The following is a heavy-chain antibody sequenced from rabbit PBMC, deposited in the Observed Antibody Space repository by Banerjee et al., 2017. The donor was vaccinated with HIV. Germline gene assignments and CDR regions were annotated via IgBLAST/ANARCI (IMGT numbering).Heavy chain of an antibody. CDR1: GFSFSSSYW. CDR3: ARGYAGSSYYPYYFNL. J-gene: IGHJ4*01. V-gene: IGHV1S40*01. CDR2: IDTSSDTT. D-gene: IGHD8-1*01. Sequence: QSLEESGGDLVKPGASLTLTCTASGFSFSSSYWICWVRQAPGKGLELIACIDTSSDTTWYASWAKGRFTISKTSSTTVTLQMTSLTAADTATYFCARGYAGSSYYPYYFNLWGQGTLVTVS.